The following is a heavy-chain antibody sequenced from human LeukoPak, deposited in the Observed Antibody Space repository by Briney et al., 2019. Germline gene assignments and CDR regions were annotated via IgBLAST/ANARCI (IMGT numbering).Heavy chain of an antibody. CDR3: ARDADMIVVVITHYFDY. CDR2: IKQDGSVK. V-gene: IGHV3-7*01. J-gene: IGHJ4*02. Sequence: GGSLRLSCAASGFTFSSYWMSWVRQAPGKGLEWVANIKQDGSVKYYVDSVKGRFTISRDNAKNSLYLQMNSLRAEDTAVYYCARDADMIVVVITHYFDYWGQGTLVTVSS. D-gene: IGHD3-22*01. CDR1: GFTFSSYW.